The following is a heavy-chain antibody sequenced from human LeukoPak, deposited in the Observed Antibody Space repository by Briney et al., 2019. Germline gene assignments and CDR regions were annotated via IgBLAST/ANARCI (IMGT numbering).Heavy chain of an antibody. CDR3: ARDRVGYSYGRYFDY. V-gene: IGHV3-20*04. J-gene: IGHJ4*02. CDR1: GFTFDDYG. CDR2: INWNGGST. Sequence: GGSLRLSCAAPGFTFDDYGMSWVRQAPGKGLEWVSGINWNGGSTGYADSVKGRFTISRDNSKNTLYLQMGSLRAEDMAVYYCARDRVGYSYGRYFDYWGQGTLVTVSS. D-gene: IGHD5-18*01.